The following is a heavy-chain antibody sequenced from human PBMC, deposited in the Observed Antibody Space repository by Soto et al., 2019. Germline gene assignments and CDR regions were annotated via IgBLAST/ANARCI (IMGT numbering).Heavy chain of an antibody. CDR2: TYYRSKWYN. D-gene: IGHD3-10*01. CDR1: GDSVSSNSAA. Sequence: QTLSLTCAISGDSVSSNSAAWNWIRQSPSRGLEWLGRTYYRSKWYNDYAISVENRITINPDPSKNQFSLQLNSVTPEDTAIYYCARGLNYYDSGSPSYGMDVWGQGTKVTVSS. CDR3: ARGLNYYDSGSPSYGMDV. J-gene: IGHJ6*02. V-gene: IGHV6-1*01.